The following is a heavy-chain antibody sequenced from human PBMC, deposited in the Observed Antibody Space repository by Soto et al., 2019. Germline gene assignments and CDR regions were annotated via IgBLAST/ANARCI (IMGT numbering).Heavy chain of an antibody. V-gene: IGHV1-58*01. J-gene: IGHJ4*02. CDR2: IVVGSGNT. Sequence: QMQLVQSGPEVKKPGTSVKVSCKASGFTFTSSAVQWVRQARGQRLEWIGWIVVGSGNTNYAQKFQERVTITWDMATSTAYMELSSLSYEDTAEYYCAEDFAGSGSLPSGDWCQGPLVTVSS. D-gene: IGHD3-10*01. CDR1: GFTFTSSA. CDR3: AEDFAGSGSLPSGD.